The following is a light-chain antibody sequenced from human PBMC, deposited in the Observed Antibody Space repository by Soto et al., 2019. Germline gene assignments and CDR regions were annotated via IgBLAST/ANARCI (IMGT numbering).Light chain of an antibody. Sequence: DIHMSQSPSTLSASVGDRVTITCRASQTIRSLLAWYQQKPGKAPKALIYDASRLGSGVPSRFSGSGSGTEFTLTISSLQPDDFATYYCQQYNSYSWTFGQGTKVDI. V-gene: IGKV1-5*01. CDR3: QQYNSYSWT. CDR1: QTIRSL. CDR2: DAS. J-gene: IGKJ1*01.